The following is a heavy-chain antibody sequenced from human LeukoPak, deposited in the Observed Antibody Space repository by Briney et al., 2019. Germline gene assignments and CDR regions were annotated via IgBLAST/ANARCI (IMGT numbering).Heavy chain of an antibody. D-gene: IGHD5-24*01. CDR2: INPSGGST. V-gene: IGHV1-46*01. Sequence: ASPKVSSKAYGYPLTSEYMHWGPQAPGQRLEWMGIINPSGGSTSYAQKFQGRVTMTRDMSTSTVYMELSSLRSEDTAVYYCARDYGSVEMATIPSFAFDIWGQGTMVTVSS. J-gene: IGHJ3*02. CDR3: ARDYGSVEMATIPSFAFDI. CDR1: GYPLTSEY.